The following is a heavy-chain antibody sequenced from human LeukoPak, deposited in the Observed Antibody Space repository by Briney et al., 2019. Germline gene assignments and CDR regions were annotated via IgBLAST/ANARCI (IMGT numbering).Heavy chain of an antibody. CDR3: AKVGVTTYYYYFFRDV. V-gene: IGHV3-30*02. D-gene: IGHD1-1*01. CDR2: IRYDGSNK. J-gene: IGHJ6*03. CDR1: GFTFSSYG. Sequence: GGSLRLSCAASGFTFSSYGMHWVRQAPGKGLEWVAFIRYDGSNKYYADSVKGRFTISRDNSKNTLYLQMNSLRAEDTAVYYCAKVGVTTYYYYFFRDVGGRGTRVTVSS.